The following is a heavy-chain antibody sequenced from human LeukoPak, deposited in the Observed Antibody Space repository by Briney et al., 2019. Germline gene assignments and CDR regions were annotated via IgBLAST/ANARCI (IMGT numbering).Heavy chain of an antibody. CDR1: GGSFSGYY. J-gene: IGHJ4*02. CDR2: INHSGST. D-gene: IGHD3-22*01. Sequence: SETLSLTCAVYGGSFSGYYWSWIRQPPGKGLEWIGEINHSGSTSYNPSLKSRVTISVDTSKNQFSLKLSSVTAADTAVYYCAGRYYYDSSGYYCIDYWGQGTLVTVSS. CDR3: AGRYYYDSSGYYCIDY. V-gene: IGHV4-34*01.